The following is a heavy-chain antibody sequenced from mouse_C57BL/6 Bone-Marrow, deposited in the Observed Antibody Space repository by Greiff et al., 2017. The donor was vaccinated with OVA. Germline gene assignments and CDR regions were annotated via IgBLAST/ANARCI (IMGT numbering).Heavy chain of an antibody. CDR1: GYSFTSYY. CDR2: IYPGSGNT. J-gene: IGHJ4*01. V-gene: IGHV1-66*01. CDR3: ARDGYFYAMDY. D-gene: IGHD2-3*01. Sequence: VKLVESGPELVKPGASVKISCKASGYSFTSYYIHWVKQRPGQGLEWIGWIYPGSGNTKYNEKFKGKATLTADTSSSTAYMQLSSLTSEDSAVYYCARDGYFYAMDYWGQGTSVTVSS.